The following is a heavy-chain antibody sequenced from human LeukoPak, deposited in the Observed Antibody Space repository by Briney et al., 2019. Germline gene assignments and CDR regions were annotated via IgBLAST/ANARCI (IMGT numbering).Heavy chain of an antibody. J-gene: IGHJ4*02. Sequence: VASVKVSCKASGYTFTGYYMHWVRQAPGQGLEWMGWINPNSGGTNYVQKFQGRVTMTRDTSTSTVYMELSSLRSEDTAVYYCARNSGSYLFDYWGQGTLVTVSS. D-gene: IGHD1-26*01. V-gene: IGHV1-2*02. CDR2: INPNSGGT. CDR1: GYTFTGYY. CDR3: ARNSGSYLFDY.